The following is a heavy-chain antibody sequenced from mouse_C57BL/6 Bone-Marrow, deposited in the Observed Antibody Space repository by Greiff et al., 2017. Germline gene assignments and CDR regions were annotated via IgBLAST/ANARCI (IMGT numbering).Heavy chain of an antibody. J-gene: IGHJ2*01. CDR3: ARDYYGSTYGGY. Sequence: ESGPGLVKPSQSLSLTCSVTGYSITSGYYWNWIRQFPGNKLEWMGYISYDGSTNYNPSLKNRTSITRDTSKNQCFLKLNSMTTEDTATEDCARDYYGSTYGGYWGQGTTLTVSS. CDR2: ISYDGST. CDR1: GYSITSGYY. V-gene: IGHV3-6*01. D-gene: IGHD1-1*01.